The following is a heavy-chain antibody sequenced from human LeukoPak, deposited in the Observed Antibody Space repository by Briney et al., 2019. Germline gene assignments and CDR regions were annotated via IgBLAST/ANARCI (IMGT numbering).Heavy chain of an antibody. V-gene: IGHV3-23*01. J-gene: IGHJ4*02. D-gene: IGHD2/OR15-2a*01. CDR2: ISGSGGST. CDR3: AKVDTCYVIYGFGHDY. CDR1: GFTFSSYA. Sequence: GGSLRLSCAASGFTFSSYAMSGFRQAPGKGLEWVSAISGSGGSTYYADSVKGRFTISRDNSKNTLYLQMNSLRAEDTAVYYCAKVDTCYVIYGFGHDYWGQGTLVTVSS.